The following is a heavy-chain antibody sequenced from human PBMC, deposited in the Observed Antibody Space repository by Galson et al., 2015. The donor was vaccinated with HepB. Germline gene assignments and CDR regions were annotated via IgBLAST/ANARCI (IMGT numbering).Heavy chain of an antibody. Sequence: SVKVSCKASGYTFTSYYMHWVRQAPGQGLEWMGMINPSGGSTSYAQKLQGRVTMTRDTSTSTVYMELSSLRSEDTAVYYCARSASWSYFLGPKVEGGYGMDVWGQGTTVTVSS. CDR1: GYTFTSYY. CDR2: INPSGGST. J-gene: IGHJ6*02. CDR3: ARSASWSYFLGPKVEGGYGMDV. V-gene: IGHV1-46*04. D-gene: IGHD3-9*01.